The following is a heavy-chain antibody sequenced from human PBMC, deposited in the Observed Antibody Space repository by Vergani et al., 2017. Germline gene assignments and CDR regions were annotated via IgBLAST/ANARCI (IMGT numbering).Heavy chain of an antibody. D-gene: IGHD2-2*02. CDR1: GGTFSSYA. CDR2: INAGNGNT. V-gene: IGHV1-3*01. J-gene: IGHJ6*03. Sequence: QVQLVQSGAEVKKPGSSVKVSCKASGGTFSSYAMHWVRQAPGQRLEWMGWINAGNGNTKYSQKFQGRVTITRDTSASTAYMELSSLRSEDTAVYYCARGCSSTSCYTGHYYYYYMDVWGKGTTVTVSS. CDR3: ARGCSSTSCYTGHYYYYYMDV.